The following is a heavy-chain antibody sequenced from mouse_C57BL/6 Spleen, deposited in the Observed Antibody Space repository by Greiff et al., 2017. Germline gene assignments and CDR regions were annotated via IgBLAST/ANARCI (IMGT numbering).Heavy chain of an antibody. CDR1: GYAFSSYW. V-gene: IGHV1-80*01. CDR2: IYPGDGDT. CDR3: ARSGDGYVFDY. J-gene: IGHJ2*01. D-gene: IGHD2-2*01. Sequence: QVQLQQSGAELVKPGASVKISCKASGYAFSSYWMNWVKQRPGKGLEWIGQIYPGDGDTNYNVKFKGKATLTADKSSSTAYMQLSSLTSEDSAVYFCARSGDGYVFDYWGQGTTLTVSS.